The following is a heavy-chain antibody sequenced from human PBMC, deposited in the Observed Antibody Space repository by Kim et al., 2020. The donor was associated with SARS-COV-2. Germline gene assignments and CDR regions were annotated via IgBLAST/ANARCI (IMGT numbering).Heavy chain of an antibody. CDR1: GGSISSGGYY. V-gene: IGHV4-31*03. J-gene: IGHJ4*02. CDR2: IYYSGST. CDR3: ASGSGWSADY. Sequence: SETLSLTCTVSGGSISSGGYYWSWIRQHPGKGLEWIGYIYYSGSTYYNPSLKSRVTISVDTSKNQFSLKLSSLTAADTAVYYCASGSGWSADYWGQGTLVTVSS. D-gene: IGHD6-19*01.